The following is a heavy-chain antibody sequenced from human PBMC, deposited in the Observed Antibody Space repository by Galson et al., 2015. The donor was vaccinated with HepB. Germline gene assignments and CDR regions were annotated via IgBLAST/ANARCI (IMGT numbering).Heavy chain of an antibody. CDR1: GFTFSSYS. CDR2: ISSSSSTI. D-gene: IGHD1-26*01. J-gene: IGHJ4*02. CDR3: ARDTQWELPPYFDY. Sequence: SLRLSCAASGFTFSSYSMNWVRQAPGKGLEWVSYISSSSSTIYYADSVEGRFTISRDNAKNSLYLQMNSLRAEDTAVYYCARDTQWELPPYFDYWGQGTLVTVSS. V-gene: IGHV3-48*01.